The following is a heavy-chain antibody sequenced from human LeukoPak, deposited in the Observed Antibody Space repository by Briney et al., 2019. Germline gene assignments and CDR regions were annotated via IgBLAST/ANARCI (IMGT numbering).Heavy chain of an antibody. CDR2: IFHFGSP. J-gene: IGHJ4*02. D-gene: IGHD6-13*01. CDR3: ASSRRGYTSGWFFDY. Sequence: SETPSLTCTVSGDSINNYYWNWIRQSPGKGLEWIGYIFHFGSPHYSPSLRSRVTISIDTSKNQFSLKLTSVTTADTAIYYCASSRRGYTSGWFFDYWGQGALVTVSS. V-gene: IGHV4-59*01. CDR1: GDSINNYY.